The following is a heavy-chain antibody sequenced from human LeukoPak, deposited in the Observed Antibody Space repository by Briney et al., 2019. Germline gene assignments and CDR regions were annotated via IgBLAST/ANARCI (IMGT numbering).Heavy chain of an antibody. D-gene: IGHD2-21*01. CDR3: AGYCGGAKCYDAFDM. J-gene: IGHJ3*02. CDR1: GFTFGDYY. CDR2: IIPSGTYT. V-gene: IGHV3-11*03. Sequence: GGSLRLSCAASGFTFGDYYMSWIRQAPGKGLEWLSYIIPSGTYTSYAESVKGRFTISRDNAKNSVYLQMKSLRVEDTALYYCAGYCGGAKCYDAFDMWGQGTMVTISS.